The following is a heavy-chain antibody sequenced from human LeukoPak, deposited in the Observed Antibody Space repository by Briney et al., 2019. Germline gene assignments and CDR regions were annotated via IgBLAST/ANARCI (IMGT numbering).Heavy chain of an antibody. J-gene: IGHJ5*02. Sequence: SETLSLTCAVYGGSFSGYYWSWIRQPPGKGLEWIGEINHSGSTNYNPSLKSRVTISVDTSKNQFSLKLSSVTAADTAVYYCARDRRRGVVAATDPSSNWFDPWGQGTLVTVSS. CDR1: GGSFSGYY. CDR2: INHSGST. V-gene: IGHV4-34*01. CDR3: ARDRRRGVVAATDPSSNWFDP. D-gene: IGHD2-15*01.